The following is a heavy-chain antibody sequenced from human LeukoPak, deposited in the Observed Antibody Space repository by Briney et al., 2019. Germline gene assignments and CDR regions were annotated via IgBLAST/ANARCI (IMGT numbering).Heavy chain of an antibody. V-gene: IGHV4-38-2*02. Sequence: SETLSLTCTVSGYSISTGYYWGWIRQTPGKGLEWIGSIYHSGSTYYNPSLKSRVTISVDTSKNQFSLRLSSVTAADTAVYYCARGGVLKSVDYWGQGTLVAVSS. CDR2: IYHSGST. D-gene: IGHD3-16*01. CDR1: GYSISTGYY. CDR3: ARGGVLKSVDY. J-gene: IGHJ4*02.